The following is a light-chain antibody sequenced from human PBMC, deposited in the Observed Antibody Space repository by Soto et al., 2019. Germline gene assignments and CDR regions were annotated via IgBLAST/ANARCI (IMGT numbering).Light chain of an antibody. CDR1: PSVTNF. CDR3: QQYGSSLIT. CDR2: GAS. Sequence: EIVMTQSPATLSVSPGERATLSCRASPSVTNFLAWYQQKPGQAPRLLIYGASSRATGIPDRFSGSGSGTDFTLTISRLEPEDFAVYYCQQYGSSLITFGQGTRLEIK. V-gene: IGKV3-20*01. J-gene: IGKJ5*01.